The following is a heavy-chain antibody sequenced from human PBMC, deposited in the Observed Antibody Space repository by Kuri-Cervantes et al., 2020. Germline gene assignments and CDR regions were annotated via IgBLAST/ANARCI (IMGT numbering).Heavy chain of an antibody. CDR1: GFTFSSYA. V-gene: IGHV3-23*01. Sequence: GQSLKISCAASGFTFSSYAMSWVRQAQGKGLEWVSAISGSGGSTYYADSVKGRFTISRDNSKNTLYLQMNSLRAEDTAVYYCARTGYFDYWGQGTLVPVSS. J-gene: IGHJ4*02. D-gene: IGHD1/OR15-1a*01. CDR2: ISGSGGST. CDR3: ARTGYFDY.